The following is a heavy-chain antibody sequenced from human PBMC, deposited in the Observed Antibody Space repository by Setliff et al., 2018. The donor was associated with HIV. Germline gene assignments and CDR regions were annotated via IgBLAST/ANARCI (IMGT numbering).Heavy chain of an antibody. CDR1: GYSFATYG. CDR3: ARDSSASPTPPLH. CDR2: ISTYTGNI. V-gene: IGHV1-18*01. J-gene: IGHJ4*02. Sequence: ASVKVSCKASGYSFATYGINWVRRAPGQGIEWMAWISTYTGNINYSENFRWRLTLTTDTSTNTAYMELRHLRSDDTALYYCARDSSASPTPPLHWCQGTLVTVSS.